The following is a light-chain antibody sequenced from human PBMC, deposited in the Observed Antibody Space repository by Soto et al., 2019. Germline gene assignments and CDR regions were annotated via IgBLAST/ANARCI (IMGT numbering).Light chain of an antibody. V-gene: IGKV3-20*01. CDR1: ENVSNNY. J-gene: IGKJ2*01. CDR2: GSS. CDR3: QQYGSSPPST. Sequence: EVVLTQSPGTLSLSPVERATLSCRASENVSNNYLAWYQQKPGQAPRLLIFGSSDRAAGIPARFSGSGSGTHFTLTISRLEPEDFAVYYYQQYGSSPPSTFGQGTKLEIK.